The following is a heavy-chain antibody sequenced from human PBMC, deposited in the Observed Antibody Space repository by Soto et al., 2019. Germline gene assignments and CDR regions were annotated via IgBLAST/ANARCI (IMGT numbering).Heavy chain of an antibody. D-gene: IGHD3-10*01. CDR2: INAGNGNT. V-gene: IGHV1-3*01. Sequence: ASVKVSCKASGYTFTSYAMHWVRQAPGQRLEWMGWINAGNGNTKYSQKFQGRVTITRDTSASTAYMELSSLRSEDTAVYYCARSPLYYYGSGSSFDYWGQGTLVTVSS. J-gene: IGHJ4*02. CDR1: GYTFTSYA. CDR3: ARSPLYYYGSGSSFDY.